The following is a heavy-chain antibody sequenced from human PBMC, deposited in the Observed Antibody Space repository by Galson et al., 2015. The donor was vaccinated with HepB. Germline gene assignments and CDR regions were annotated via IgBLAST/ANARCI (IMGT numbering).Heavy chain of an antibody. Sequence: SVKVSCKASGYTFTSYGISWVRQAPGQGLEWMGWISAYNGNTNYAQKLQGRVTMTTDTSTSTAYMELRSLRSDDTAVYYCAREVEYSGYDLASYYFDYWGQGTLVTVSS. J-gene: IGHJ4*02. CDR3: AREVEYSGYDLASYYFDY. D-gene: IGHD5-12*01. V-gene: IGHV1-18*01. CDR2: ISAYNGNT. CDR1: GYTFTSYG.